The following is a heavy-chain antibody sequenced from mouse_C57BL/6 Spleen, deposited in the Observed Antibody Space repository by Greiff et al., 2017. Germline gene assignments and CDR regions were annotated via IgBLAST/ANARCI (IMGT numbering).Heavy chain of an antibody. CDR3: ARYYYGCGDDAMDY. CDR2: ISSGSSGI. V-gene: IGHV5-17*01. J-gene: IGHJ4*01. CDR1: GFTFSDYG. D-gene: IGHD1-1*02. Sequence: EVKLMESGGGLVKPGGSLKLSCAASGFTFSDYGMHWVRQAPEKGLEWVAYISSGSSGIYYADKVKGRFTISRDNAKNTLYMQMISLRSEDTAMYYCARYYYGCGDDAMDYWGQGTSVTVSS.